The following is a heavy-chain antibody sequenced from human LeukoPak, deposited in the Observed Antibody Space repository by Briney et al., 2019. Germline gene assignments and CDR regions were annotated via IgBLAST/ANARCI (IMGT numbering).Heavy chain of an antibody. CDR2: SSSSSSYI. D-gene: IGHD6-19*01. CDR1: GFTFSSYS. Sequence: GGSLRLSCAASGFTFSSYSMNWVRQAPGKRLEWVSSSSSSSSYIYYADSVKGRFTISRDNAKNSLYLQMNSLRAEDTAVYYCARGGFEKQWLPPHYWGQGTLVTVSS. J-gene: IGHJ4*02. V-gene: IGHV3-21*01. CDR3: ARGGFEKQWLPPHY.